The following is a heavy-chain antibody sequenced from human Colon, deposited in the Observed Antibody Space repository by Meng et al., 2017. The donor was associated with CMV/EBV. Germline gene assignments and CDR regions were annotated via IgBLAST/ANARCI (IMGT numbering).Heavy chain of an antibody. CDR3: HALDV. Sequence: SETLSLTCTVSGYSISSGYYWGWIRQPPGKGLEWIGSIYHSGSTYYNPSLKSRVTISVDTALYFCARGSSGTCDNTRCTYYYHALDVWGQGTTVTVSS. CDR1: GYSISSGYY. D-gene: IGHD3/OR15-3a*01. V-gene: IGHV4-38-2*02. CDR2: IYHSGST. J-gene: IGHJ6*02.